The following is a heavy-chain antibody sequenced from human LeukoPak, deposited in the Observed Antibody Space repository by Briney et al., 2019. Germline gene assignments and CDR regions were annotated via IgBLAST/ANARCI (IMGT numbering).Heavy chain of an antibody. V-gene: IGHV3-33*01. CDR3: ARDSALYYDFWSGYSSYYYGMDV. CDR1: GFTFSSYG. J-gene: IGHJ6*02. D-gene: IGHD3-3*01. CDR2: IWYDGSNK. Sequence: GRSLRLSCAASGFTFSSYGMHWVRQAPGKGLEWVAVIWYDGSNKYYADSVKGRFTISRDNSKNTLYLQMNSLRAEDTAVYYCARDSALYYDFWSGYSSYYYGMDVWGQGTTVTVSS.